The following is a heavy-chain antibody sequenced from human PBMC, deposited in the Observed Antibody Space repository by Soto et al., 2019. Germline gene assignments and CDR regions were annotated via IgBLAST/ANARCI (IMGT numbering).Heavy chain of an antibody. CDR1: GYTFTSYA. D-gene: IGHD3-22*01. CDR2: INAGNGNT. V-gene: IGHV1-3*01. J-gene: IGHJ6*02. CDR3: AGVGSGYYSYYYYYYGMDV. Sequence: GASVKVSCKASGYTFTSYAMHWVRQAPGQRLEWMGWINAGNGNTKYSQKFQGRVTITRDTSASTAYMELSSLRSEDTAVYYCAGVGSGYYSYYYYYYGMDVWGQGTTVTVSS.